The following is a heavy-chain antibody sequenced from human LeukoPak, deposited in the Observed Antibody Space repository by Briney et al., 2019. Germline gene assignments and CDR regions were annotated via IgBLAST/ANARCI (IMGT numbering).Heavy chain of an antibody. J-gene: IGHJ5*02. CDR2: ISYDGSNK. Sequence: PGGSLRLSCAASGFTFSSYAMSWVRQAPGKGLEWVAVISYDGSNKYYADSVKGRFTISRDNSKNTLYLQMNSLRAEDTAVYYCARPRITMIVVASGWFDPWGQGTLVTVSS. CDR3: ARPRITMIVVASGWFDP. D-gene: IGHD3-22*01. V-gene: IGHV3-30-3*01. CDR1: GFTFSSYA.